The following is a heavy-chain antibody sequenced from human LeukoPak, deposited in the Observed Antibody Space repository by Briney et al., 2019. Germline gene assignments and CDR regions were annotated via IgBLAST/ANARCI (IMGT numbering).Heavy chain of an antibody. CDR1: GFIFSDYY. J-gene: IGHJ4*02. CDR2: ISSSSSHT. CDR3: AKNIGYDYPSDY. V-gene: IGHV3-11*06. D-gene: IGHD5-12*01. Sequence: GGSLRLSCAASGFIFSDYYMSWIRQAPGKGLEWGSDISSSSSHTNYADSVKGRFTISRDNAKNSLYLQMNSLKAEDTAVYYCAKNIGYDYPSDYWGQGTLVTVSS.